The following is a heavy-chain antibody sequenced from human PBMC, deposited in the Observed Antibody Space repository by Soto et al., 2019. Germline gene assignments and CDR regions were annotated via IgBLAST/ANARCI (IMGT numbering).Heavy chain of an antibody. Sequence: QVQLVQSGAEVKKPGASVKVSCKASGYTFTSYYMHWVRQAPGQGLEWMGIINPSGGSTSYAQKFQGRVTMTRDTSTRTVYMELSSLGSEDTAVYCCVSTNMVAEVDAFDIWGQGTMVTVSS. CDR3: VSTNMVAEVDAFDI. J-gene: IGHJ3*02. CDR2: INPSGGST. CDR1: GYTFTSYY. V-gene: IGHV1-46*03. D-gene: IGHD5-12*01.